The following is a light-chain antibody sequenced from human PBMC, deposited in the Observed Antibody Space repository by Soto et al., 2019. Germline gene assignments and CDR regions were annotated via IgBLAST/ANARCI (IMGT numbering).Light chain of an antibody. CDR1: QSVSSS. CDR2: DTS. J-gene: IGKJ5*01. CDR3: KQRSNWRIT. V-gene: IGKV3-11*01. Sequence: EIVLTQSPATLSLSQGERATLSCRASQSVSSSLAWYQKKTGQAPRLLISDTSNRATGIPDRFSGSGSGTDFTLNIRRLETEELAVYDCKQRSNWRITVGQVTRREIK.